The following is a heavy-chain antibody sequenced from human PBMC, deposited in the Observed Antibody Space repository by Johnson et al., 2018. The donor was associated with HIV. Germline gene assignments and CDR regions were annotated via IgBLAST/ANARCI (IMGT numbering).Heavy chain of an antibody. D-gene: IGHD3-3*01. Sequence: EVQLVESGGGLVQPGGSLRLSCAASGFTVSSNYMSWVRQAPGKGLEYVSAISSDGGSTYYANSVKGRFSISRDNSKNTLFLQMNGLRPEDTAVYYCARGQGFWAFDIWGQGTMVTVSS. CDR1: GFTVSSNY. J-gene: IGHJ3*02. CDR2: ISSDGGST. CDR3: ARGQGFWAFDI. V-gene: IGHV3-64*01.